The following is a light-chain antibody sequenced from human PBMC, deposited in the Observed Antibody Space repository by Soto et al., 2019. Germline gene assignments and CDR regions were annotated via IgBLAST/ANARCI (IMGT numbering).Light chain of an antibody. V-gene: IGKV3-20*01. CDR3: QQYDSYPLT. Sequence: EIVLTQSPGTLSLSPGESTTLSCRASQSVGSSYLAWYQHKPGQAPRLLIYGATSRATGIPDRFSGSGSGTDFTLTISRLEPEDFAVYFCQQYDSYPLTFGGGTKVDI. CDR1: QSVGSSY. J-gene: IGKJ4*01. CDR2: GAT.